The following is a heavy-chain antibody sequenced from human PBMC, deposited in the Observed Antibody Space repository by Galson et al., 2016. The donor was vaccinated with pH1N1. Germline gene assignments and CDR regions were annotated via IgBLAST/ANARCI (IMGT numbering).Heavy chain of an antibody. Sequence: ETLSLTCTVSGGSISSHDWSWIRQPPGKGLEWIGCIYYSGSTNYNPSVRSRVTISVDTSKNQFSLKLSSVTAADTAVYYCASLLWFGELGGYFQHWGQGTLVTVSS. CDR2: IYYSGST. CDR3: ASLLWFGELGGYFQH. V-gene: IGHV4-59*11. D-gene: IGHD3-10*01. J-gene: IGHJ1*01. CDR1: GGSISSHD.